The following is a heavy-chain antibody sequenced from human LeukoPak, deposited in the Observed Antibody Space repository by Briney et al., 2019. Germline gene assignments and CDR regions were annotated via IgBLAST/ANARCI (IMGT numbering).Heavy chain of an antibody. CDR1: GGSISSYY. CDR2: IYYSGST. CDR3: ARGRGDYVWGSYRSSGAFDI. V-gene: IGHV4-59*01. D-gene: IGHD3-16*02. Sequence: SETLSLTCTVSGGSISSYYWSWIRQPPGKGLEWIGYIYYSGSTNYNPSLKSRVTISVDTSKNQFSLELSSVTAADTAVYYCARGRGDYVWGSYRSSGAFDIWGQGTMVTVSS. J-gene: IGHJ3*02.